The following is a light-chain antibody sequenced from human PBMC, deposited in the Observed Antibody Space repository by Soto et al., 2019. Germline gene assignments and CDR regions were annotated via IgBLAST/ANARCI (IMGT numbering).Light chain of an antibody. CDR2: TNN. CDR3: AAWDDSLNGPHVV. J-gene: IGLJ2*01. V-gene: IGLV1-44*01. Sequence: QSVLTQPPSASGTPGQRVTISCSGSSSNIGSNTVNWYQQLPGTAPKLLIYTNNHRPSGVPDRFSGSKSGTSASLAISGLQSDDEADYYCAAWDDSLNGPHVVFGGGTKLTVL. CDR1: SSNIGSNT.